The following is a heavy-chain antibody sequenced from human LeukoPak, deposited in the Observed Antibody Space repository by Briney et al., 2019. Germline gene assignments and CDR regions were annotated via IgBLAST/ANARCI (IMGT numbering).Heavy chain of an antibody. CDR1: AFTFSNYW. D-gene: IGHD7-27*01. CDR3: NVRWGPNSDY. CDR2: INSDGINT. J-gene: IGHJ4*02. Sequence: GGSLRLACAASAFTFSNYWMYWVRQAPAKGLVWVSRINSDGINTSYADSVKGRFTISRDNAKNTLNLQMNSLRAEDTAVYYCNVRWGPNSDYWGQGTLVTVSS. V-gene: IGHV3-74*01.